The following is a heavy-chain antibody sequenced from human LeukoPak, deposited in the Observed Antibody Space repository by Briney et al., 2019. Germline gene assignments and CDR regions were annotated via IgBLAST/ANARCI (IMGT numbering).Heavy chain of an antibody. CDR2: ISGSGGST. V-gene: IGHV3-23*01. J-gene: IGHJ4*02. CDR1: GFTFSSYA. D-gene: IGHD6-13*01. Sequence: HPGGSLRLSCAASGFTFSSYAMSWVRQAPGKGLEWVSAISGSGGSTYYADSVKGRFTVSRDNSKNTLYLQMNSLRAEDTAVYYCAAQAIAAAGVAFDYWGQGTLVTVSS. CDR3: AAQAIAAAGVAFDY.